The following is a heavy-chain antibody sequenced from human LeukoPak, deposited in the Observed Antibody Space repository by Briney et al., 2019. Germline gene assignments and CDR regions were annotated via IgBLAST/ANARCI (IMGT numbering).Heavy chain of an antibody. CDR1: GFTFSSYD. D-gene: IGHD3-9*01. V-gene: IGHV3-30*03. CDR2: ISYYESHK. J-gene: IGHJ4*02. CDR3: AAKYDILTAPSPLDY. Sequence: GRSLTLSCAASGFTFSSYDMFWVRRPPGKGLEWVAVISYYESHKYYADSVKGRFTISRDNSQNTLYLQMNSLRLEDTAVYYCAAKYDILTAPSPLDYWGQGTLVTVSS.